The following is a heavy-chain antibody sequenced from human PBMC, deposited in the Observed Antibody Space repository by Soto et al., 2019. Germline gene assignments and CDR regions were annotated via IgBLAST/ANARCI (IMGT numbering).Heavy chain of an antibody. CDR1: GGSISSYS. J-gene: IGHJ4*02. CDR3: ARGSGYYQRCYFDY. Sequence: SETLSLTCTGSGGSISSYSWSWIRQPPGKGLEWIGYIYYSGSTNYNPSLKSRVTISVDTSKNQFSLKLSSVTAADTAVYYCARGSGYYQRCYFDYWGQGTLVTVS. V-gene: IGHV4-59*01. CDR2: IYYSGST. D-gene: IGHD5-12*01.